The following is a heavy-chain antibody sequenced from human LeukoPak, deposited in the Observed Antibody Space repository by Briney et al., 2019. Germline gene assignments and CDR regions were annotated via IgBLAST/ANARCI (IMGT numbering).Heavy chain of an antibody. V-gene: IGHV1-8*01. Sequence: ASVKVSCKASGYTFTSYDINWVRQATGQGLGWMGWVNPNSGHTGYAQKFQGRVTMTRNTSISTAYMELSSLRSEDTAVYYCARGAPGSYCSGGSCPYFDYWGQGTLVSVSS. D-gene: IGHD2-15*01. CDR1: GYTFTSYD. CDR3: ARGAPGSYCSGGSCPYFDY. CDR2: VNPNSGHT. J-gene: IGHJ4*02.